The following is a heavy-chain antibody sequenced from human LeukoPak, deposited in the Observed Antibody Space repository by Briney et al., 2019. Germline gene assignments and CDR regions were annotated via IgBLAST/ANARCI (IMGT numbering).Heavy chain of an antibody. CDR1: GGSISSGGYS. Sequence: SQTLSLTCAVSGGSISSGGYSWSWIRQPPGKGLEWIGEIYHSGSTNYNPSLKSRVTISVDKSKNQFSLKLSSVTAADTAVYYCARDSSSGYYSDYWGQGTLVTVSS. J-gene: IGHJ4*02. CDR2: IYHSGST. D-gene: IGHD3-22*01. V-gene: IGHV4-30-2*01. CDR3: ARDSSSGYYSDY.